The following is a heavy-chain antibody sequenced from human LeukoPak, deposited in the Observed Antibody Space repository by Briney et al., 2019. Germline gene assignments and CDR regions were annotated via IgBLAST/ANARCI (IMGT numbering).Heavy chain of an antibody. V-gene: IGHV3-48*01. Sequence: PGGSLRLSCAGTGFTFSGYTMNWVRQAPGKGLEWVSYISSSRSIIYYADSVKGRFTISRDNAKNSVYLQMNSLRAEDTAVYYCARVSVEDYYDSSGYHYYYYMDVWGKGTTVTVSS. CDR1: GFTFSGYT. CDR3: ARVSVEDYYDSSGYHYYYYMDV. D-gene: IGHD3-22*01. CDR2: ISSSRSII. J-gene: IGHJ6*03.